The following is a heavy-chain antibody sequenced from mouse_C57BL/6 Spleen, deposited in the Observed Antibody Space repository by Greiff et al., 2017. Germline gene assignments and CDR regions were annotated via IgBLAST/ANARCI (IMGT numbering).Heavy chain of an antibody. CDR3: ARQGDYDDDPCYFDY. V-gene: IGHV5-6*01. J-gene: IGHJ2*01. CDR2: ISSGGSYT. D-gene: IGHD2-4*01. Sequence: EVQVVESGGDLVKPGGSLKLSCAASGFTFSSYGMSWVRQTPDKRLEWVATISSGGSYTYYPDSVKGRFTISRDNAKNTLYLQMSSLKSEDTAMYYCARQGDYDDDPCYFDYWGQGTTLTVSS. CDR1: GFTFSSYG.